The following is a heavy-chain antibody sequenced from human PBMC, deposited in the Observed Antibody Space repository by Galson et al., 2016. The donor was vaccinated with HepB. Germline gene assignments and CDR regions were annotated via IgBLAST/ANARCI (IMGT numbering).Heavy chain of an antibody. CDR2: NSPNGENT. J-gene: IGHJ4*02. D-gene: IGHD7-27*01. CDR1: GFICNNHA. V-gene: IGHV3-23*01. CDR3: ASRGINWGFFDY. Sequence: SPIISCASSGFICNNHAIKGVRREPGKGGQAGSTNSPNGENTYYTHSVKGRFTISRDISKNTLYLQMNCLTADDTALYYCASRGINWGFFDYWGQGTLVTVSS.